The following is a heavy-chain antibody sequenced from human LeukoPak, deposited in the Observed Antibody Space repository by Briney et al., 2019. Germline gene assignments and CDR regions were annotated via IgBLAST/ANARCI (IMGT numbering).Heavy chain of an antibody. CDR2: ISYDGSNK. D-gene: IGHD3-10*01. CDR3: AKDLGDGSGPDY. CDR1: VFTFSSDV. V-gene: IGHV3-30*18. Sequence: GRALRLSCAASVFTFSSDVMHWVRQAPGKGLEWVAVISYDGSNKYYADSVKGRVTISRDNSKNTLYLQMNSLRAEATAVCYCAKDLGDGSGPDYWGQGTLVTVSS. J-gene: IGHJ4*02.